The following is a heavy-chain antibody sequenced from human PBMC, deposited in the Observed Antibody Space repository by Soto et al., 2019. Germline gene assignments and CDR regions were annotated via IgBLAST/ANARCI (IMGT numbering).Heavy chain of an antibody. Sequence: GGSLRLSCAASGFTFSGSAMHWVRQASGKGLEWVGRIRSKANSYATAYAASVKGRFTISRDDSKNTAYLQMNSLKTEDTAVYYCTSNAYCGGDCYYPYAFDIWGQGTMVTVSS. CDR1: GFTFSGSA. D-gene: IGHD2-21*02. CDR3: TSNAYCGGDCYYPYAFDI. V-gene: IGHV3-73*01. CDR2: IRSKANSYAT. J-gene: IGHJ3*02.